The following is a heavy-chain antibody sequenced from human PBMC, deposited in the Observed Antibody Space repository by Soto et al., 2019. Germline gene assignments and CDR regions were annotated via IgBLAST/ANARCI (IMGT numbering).Heavy chain of an antibody. CDR2: ISGSGGVT. J-gene: IGHJ4*02. V-gene: IGHV3-23*01. D-gene: IGHD3-10*01. CDR1: GFTFKNYD. Sequence: EVELLESGGGLVQPGGSLRLSCVASGFTFKNYDMRWIRQAPGKGLEGVSGISGSGGVTYYADSVKGRFTISRDNSKNTLYLQMNSMRAEDTAIYYCAKNRQFRSYYESAGHYDNWGQGTLVTVSS. CDR3: AKNRQFRSYYESAGHYDN.